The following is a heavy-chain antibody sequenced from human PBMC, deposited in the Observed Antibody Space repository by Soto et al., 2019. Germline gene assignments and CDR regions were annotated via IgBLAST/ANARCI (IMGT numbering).Heavy chain of an antibody. V-gene: IGHV1-69*13. J-gene: IGHJ4*02. CDR3: ARVEDSSPY. CDR1: GGTFSSYA. CDR2: ISPIVGTA. Sequence: SSVKFSRKPFGGTFSSYAISWVRQAPGQGLEWMGGISPIVGTANYAQKFQGRVTMTADESTSTAYMELSSLRSEDTAVYYCARVEDSSPYWGQGTLVTVSS. D-gene: IGHD6-6*01.